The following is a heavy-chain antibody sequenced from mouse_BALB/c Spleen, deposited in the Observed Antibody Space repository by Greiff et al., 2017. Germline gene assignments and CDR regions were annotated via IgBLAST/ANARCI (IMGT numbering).Heavy chain of an antibody. D-gene: IGHD2-14*01. V-gene: IGHV1-69*02. Sequence: QVQLKQPGAELVRPGASVKLSCKASGYTFTSYWINWVKQRPGQGLEWIGNIYPSDSYTNYNQKFKDKATLTVDKSSSTAYMQLSSPTSEDSAVYYCTRNPYRYESGAMDYWGQGTSVTVSS. CDR1: GYTFTSYW. CDR2: IYPSDSYT. J-gene: IGHJ4*01. CDR3: TRNPYRYESGAMDY.